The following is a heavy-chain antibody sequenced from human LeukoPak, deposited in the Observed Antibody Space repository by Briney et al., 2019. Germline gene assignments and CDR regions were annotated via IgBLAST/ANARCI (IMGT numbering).Heavy chain of an antibody. V-gene: IGHV3-7*01. J-gene: IGHJ3*02. Sequence: PGGSLRLSCAASGFTFSNFWMSWVRQAPGKGLEWVANIKQDGSEKYYVDSVKGRFTISRDNAKNSLYLQMNSLKAEDTAIYYCAREVGTPQAFDIWGQGTMVTVSS. CDR3: AREVGTPQAFDI. CDR2: IKQDGSEK. D-gene: IGHD1-26*01. CDR1: GFTFSNFW.